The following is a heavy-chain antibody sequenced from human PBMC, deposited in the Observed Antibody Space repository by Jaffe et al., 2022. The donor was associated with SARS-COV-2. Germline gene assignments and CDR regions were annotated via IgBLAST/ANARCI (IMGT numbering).Heavy chain of an antibody. CDR3: ARDWPRGSSSWRSRGGMDV. V-gene: IGHV3-21*01. CDR1: GFTFSSYS. J-gene: IGHJ6*02. D-gene: IGHD6-13*01. CDR2: ISSSSSYI. Sequence: EVQLVESGGGLVKPGGSLRLSCAASGFTFSSYSMNWVRQAPGKGLEWVSSISSSSSYIYYADSVKGRFTISRDNAKNSLYLQMNSLRAEDTAVYYCARDWPRGSSSWRSRGGMDVWGQGTTVTVSS.